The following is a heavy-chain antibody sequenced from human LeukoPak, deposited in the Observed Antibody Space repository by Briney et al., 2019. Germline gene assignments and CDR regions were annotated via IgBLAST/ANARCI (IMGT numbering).Heavy chain of an antibody. J-gene: IGHJ3*02. CDR2: IRYDGSNK. V-gene: IGHV3-30*02. D-gene: IGHD5-18*01. Sequence: GGSLRLSYAPCGFTFSSYGMHWVRQAPGKGLEWVAFIRYDGSNKYYADSVKGRFTISRDNSKNTLYLQMNSLRAEDTAVYYCAKDQPRGNTAMVDGAFDIWGQGTMVTVSS. CDR3: AKDQPRGNTAMVDGAFDI. CDR1: GFTFSSYG.